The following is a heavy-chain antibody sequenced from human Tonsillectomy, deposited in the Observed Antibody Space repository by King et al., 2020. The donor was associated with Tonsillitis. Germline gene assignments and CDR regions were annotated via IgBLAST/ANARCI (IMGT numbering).Heavy chain of an antibody. CDR3: ARGYLEMVMNGRDRYFDY. CDR2: INTNTGNP. D-gene: IGHD5-24*01. Sequence: VQLVESGSELKKPGASVKVSCKASGYTFTSYAMNWVRQAPGQGLEWMGWINTNTGNPTYAQGFTGRFVFYLDTSVSTAYLQISSLTAEDTAVYYCARGYLEMVMNGRDRYFDYWGQGTLVTVSS. V-gene: IGHV7-4-1*02. CDR1: GYTFTSYA. J-gene: IGHJ4*02.